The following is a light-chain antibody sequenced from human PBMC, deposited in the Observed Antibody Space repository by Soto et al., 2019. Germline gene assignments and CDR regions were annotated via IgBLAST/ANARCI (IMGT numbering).Light chain of an antibody. CDR1: QSISSW. Sequence: DIQMTQSPSTLSASVGDGVTITCRASQSISSWLAWYQQKPGKAPKLLIYDASNLESGVPSRFSGSESGTEFTLTISSLQPDDFATYYCQQYHSYPITFGQGTRLEIK. J-gene: IGKJ5*01. CDR3: QQYHSYPIT. V-gene: IGKV1-5*01. CDR2: DAS.